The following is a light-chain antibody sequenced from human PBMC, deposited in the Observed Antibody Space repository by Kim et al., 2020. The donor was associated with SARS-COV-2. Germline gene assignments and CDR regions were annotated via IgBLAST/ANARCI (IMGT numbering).Light chain of an antibody. V-gene: IGKV1-5*03. CDR2: KAS. Sequence: DIQMTQSPSTLSASVGDRVTLTCRASQSVRERLAWYQQQPGKAPTLLIYKASNLQSGVPSRFSASGSGTEFTLTIDNLHPDDFATYYCQQYSDYPYTFGQGTKLEI. J-gene: IGKJ2*01. CDR1: QSVRER. CDR3: QQYSDYPYT.